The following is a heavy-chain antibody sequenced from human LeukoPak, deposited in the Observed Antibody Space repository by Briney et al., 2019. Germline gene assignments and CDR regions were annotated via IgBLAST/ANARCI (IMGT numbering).Heavy chain of an antibody. V-gene: IGHV1-46*01. Sequence: ASVKVSCKASGYTFTSYYMHWVRQAPGQGLEWMGIINPSGGSTSYAQKFQGRVTMTRDTSTSTVYMELSSLRSEDTAVYYCARDRIAAAGTPYYFDYWGQGTLVTVSS. CDR3: ARDRIAAAGTPYYFDY. J-gene: IGHJ4*02. CDR1: GYTFTSYY. D-gene: IGHD6-13*01. CDR2: INPSGGST.